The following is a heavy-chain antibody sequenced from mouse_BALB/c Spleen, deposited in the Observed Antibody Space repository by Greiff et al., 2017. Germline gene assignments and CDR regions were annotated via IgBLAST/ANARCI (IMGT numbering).Heavy chain of an antibody. V-gene: IGHV1-18*01. Sequence: VQLKQSGPELVKPGASVKISCKTSGYTFTEYTMHWVKQSHGKSLEWIGGINPNNGGTSYNQKFKGKATLTVDKSSSTAYMELRSLTSEDSAVYYCARPITTVVPGGWFAYWGQGTLVTVSA. J-gene: IGHJ3*01. D-gene: IGHD1-1*01. CDR3: ARPITTVVPGGWFAY. CDR2: INPNNGGT. CDR1: GYTFTEYT.